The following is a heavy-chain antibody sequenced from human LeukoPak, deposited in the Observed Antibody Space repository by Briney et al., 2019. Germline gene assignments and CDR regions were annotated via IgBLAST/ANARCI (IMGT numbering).Heavy chain of an antibody. D-gene: IGHD6-19*01. CDR1: GGSISGYY. CDR2: IYYSGNT. CDR3: AGESSGWIYKFDY. J-gene: IGHJ4*02. V-gene: IGHV4-59*01. Sequence: SETLSLTCTVSGGSISGYYWSWIRQPPRKGLEWIGHIYYSGNTHYNPSLKSRVTISVDTSKNQFSLKLSSVTAADTAVYYCAGESSGWIYKFDYWGQGFLVTVSS.